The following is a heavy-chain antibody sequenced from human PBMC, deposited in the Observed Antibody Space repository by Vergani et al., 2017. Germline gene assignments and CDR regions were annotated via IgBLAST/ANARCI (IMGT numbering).Heavy chain of an antibody. Sequence: EVQLVESGGGLVKPGGSLRLSCAASGFTFSSYSMNWVRQAPGKGLEWVSSISSSSSYIYYADSVKGRFTISRDNAKNSLYLQMNRLRAEDTAVYYCARGQGRWLHSVGYWGQGTLVTVSS. CDR3: ARGQGRWLHSVGY. D-gene: IGHD5-24*01. J-gene: IGHJ4*02. V-gene: IGHV3-21*01. CDR2: ISSSSSYI. CDR1: GFTFSSYS.